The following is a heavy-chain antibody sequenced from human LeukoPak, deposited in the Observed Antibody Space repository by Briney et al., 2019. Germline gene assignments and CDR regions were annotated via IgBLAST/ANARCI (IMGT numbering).Heavy chain of an antibody. J-gene: IGHJ3*02. CDR2: ISYDGSNK. V-gene: IGHV3-30*18. Sequence: GGSLRLSCAASGFTFSSYGMHWVRQAPGKGLEWVAVISYDGSNKYYADSVKGRFTISRDNSKNTLYLQMNSLRAEDTAVYYCAKSRIEEDAFDIWGQGTMVTVSS. D-gene: IGHD2-15*01. CDR3: AKSRIEEDAFDI. CDR1: GFTFSSYG.